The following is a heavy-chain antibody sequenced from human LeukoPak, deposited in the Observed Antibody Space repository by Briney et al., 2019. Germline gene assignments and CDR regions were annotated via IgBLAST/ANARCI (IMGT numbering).Heavy chain of an antibody. V-gene: IGHV4-31*03. Sequence: SXTXXXXGGSXXXGGYYWSWLRQHPGKGLEWIGYIYYSGSTYYNPSLKSRVTISVDTSKNQFSLKLSSVTAADTAVYYCARVVVVSVFDYWGQGTLVTVSS. CDR3: ARVVVVSVFDY. CDR2: IYYSGST. J-gene: IGHJ4*02. D-gene: IGHD2-15*01. CDR1: GGSXXXGGYY.